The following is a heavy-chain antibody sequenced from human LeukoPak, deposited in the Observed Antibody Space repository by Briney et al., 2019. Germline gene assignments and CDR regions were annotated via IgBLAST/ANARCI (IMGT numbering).Heavy chain of an antibody. D-gene: IGHD4-23*01. CDR1: GGTFSSYA. Sequence: ASVKVSCNASGGTFSSYAISWVRQAPGQGLEWMGGIIPIFGTANYAQKFQGRVTITADESTSTAYMELSSLRSEDTAVYYCARGPKYGGPSTGGYFDLWGRGTLVTVSS. V-gene: IGHV1-69*13. CDR3: ARGPKYGGPSTGGYFDL. J-gene: IGHJ2*01. CDR2: IIPIFGTA.